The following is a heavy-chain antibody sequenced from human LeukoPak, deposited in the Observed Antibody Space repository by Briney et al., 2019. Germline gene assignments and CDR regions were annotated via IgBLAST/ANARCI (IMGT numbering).Heavy chain of an antibody. V-gene: IGHV4-34*01. D-gene: IGHD6-19*01. CDR2: INHSGST. Sequence: SETLSLTCAVYNGSFSGHYWTWIRQPPGKGLEWIGEINHSGSTNYSPSLKSRVTMSVDTSKNQFSLKLSSVTAADTAVYFCASGQAVAGPIDYWGQGTLVTVSS. CDR3: ASGQAVAGPIDY. J-gene: IGHJ4*02. CDR1: NGSFSGHY.